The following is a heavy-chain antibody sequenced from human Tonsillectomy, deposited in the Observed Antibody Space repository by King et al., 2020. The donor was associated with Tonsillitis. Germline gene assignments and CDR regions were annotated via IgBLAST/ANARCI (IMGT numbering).Heavy chain of an antibody. D-gene: IGHD2-2*01. CDR3: ATESLVVRTARHH. J-gene: IGHJ5*02. V-gene: IGHV1-18*04. CDR2: ISAYNANT. CDR1: GYTFNNYG. Sequence: QLVQSGAEVKKPGASVKVSCKASGYTFNNYGFSWVRQAPGQGLEWMGWISAYNANTHYAQGLQGRVTMTTDTSTSTAYMELRSLRADDTAVYYCATESLVVRTARHHWGKGTLVTVSS.